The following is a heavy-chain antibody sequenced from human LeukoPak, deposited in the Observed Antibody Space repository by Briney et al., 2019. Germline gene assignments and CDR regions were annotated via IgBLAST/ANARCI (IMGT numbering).Heavy chain of an antibody. Sequence: PGRSLRLSCAASGFTFSSYAMHWVRQAPGKGLEWVAVISYDGSNKYYADSVKGRFTISRDNSKNTLYLQMNSLRAEDTAVYYCARVPYYYDVDAFDIWGQGTMVTVSS. J-gene: IGHJ3*02. D-gene: IGHD3-22*01. CDR1: GFTFSSYA. V-gene: IGHV3-30-3*01. CDR3: ARVPYYYDVDAFDI. CDR2: ISYDGSNK.